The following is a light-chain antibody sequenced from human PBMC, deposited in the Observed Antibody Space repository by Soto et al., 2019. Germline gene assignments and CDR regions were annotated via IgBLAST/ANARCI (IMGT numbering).Light chain of an antibody. V-gene: IGKV1-9*01. CDR3: EHLDSYST. J-gene: IGKJ5*01. CDR1: QGISSY. Sequence: DIQLTQSPSFLSASVGDRVTITCRASQGISSYLAWYQQKPGKAPKLLIYAASTLQRGVPSRLSGSGSGTEFALTISSLQPEDFSTYDCEHLDSYSTFGQGTRLEIK. CDR2: AAS.